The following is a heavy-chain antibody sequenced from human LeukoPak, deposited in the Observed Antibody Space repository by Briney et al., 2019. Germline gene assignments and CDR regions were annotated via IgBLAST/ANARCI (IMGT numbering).Heavy chain of an antibody. D-gene: IGHD3-9*01. J-gene: IGHJ4*02. CDR2: INAGNGNT. Sequence: WASVKVSCKASGYTFTSYAMHWVRQAPGQRLEWMGWINAGNGNTKYSQKFQGRVTITRDTSASTAYMELSSLRSEDTAVYYCARGSSYYDILTGLSPFDYWGQGTLVTVSS. CDR1: GYTFTSYA. CDR3: ARGSSYYDILTGLSPFDY. V-gene: IGHV1-3*01.